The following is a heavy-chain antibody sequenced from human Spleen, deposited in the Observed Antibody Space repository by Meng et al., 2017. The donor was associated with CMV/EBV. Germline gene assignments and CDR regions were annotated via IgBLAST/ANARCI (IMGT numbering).Heavy chain of an antibody. J-gene: IGHJ6*02. V-gene: IGHV4-61*01. CDR2: IYYSGST. Sequence: SETLSLTCSVSGGSVSGGTYYWSWIRQPPGEGLEWIGFIYYSGSTNYNPSLKRRVTISVDTSKNQFSLWLNSVTAADTAVYYCARSSYCSSTTCYYGMDVWGHGTTVTVSS. CDR1: GGSVSGGTYY. CDR3: ARSSYCSSTTCYYGMDV. D-gene: IGHD2-2*01.